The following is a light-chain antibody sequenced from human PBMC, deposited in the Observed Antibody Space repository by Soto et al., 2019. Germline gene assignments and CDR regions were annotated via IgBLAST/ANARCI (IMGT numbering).Light chain of an antibody. V-gene: IGKV1-5*02. J-gene: IGKJ1*01. Sequence: DIKMTQSPSSIPPSLCGTLTLICRASQNIDNYLNWYQLTQGKAPKLLIYDASSLQSGVPSRVTGSGSGTEFTLTSSSLQPDDFATYYCPQYNSYSRTFGQGTKVDIK. CDR2: DAS. CDR1: QNIDNY. CDR3: PQYNSYSRT.